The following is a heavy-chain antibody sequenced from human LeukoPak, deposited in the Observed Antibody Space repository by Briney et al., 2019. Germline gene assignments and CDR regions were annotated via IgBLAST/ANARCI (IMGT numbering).Heavy chain of an antibody. CDR2: IQYDGSNK. Sequence: GPLRLSCAASGFTFSTYGMHWVRQAPGKGLEWVAFIQYDGSNKYYADSVKGRFTISRDNSKNTLYLQMNSLGAEDTAVYYCAKDQGITIFGVVTAAFYFDYWGQGTLVTVSS. CDR1: GFTFSTYG. J-gene: IGHJ4*02. V-gene: IGHV3-30*02. CDR3: AKDQGITIFGVVTAAFYFDY. D-gene: IGHD3-3*01.